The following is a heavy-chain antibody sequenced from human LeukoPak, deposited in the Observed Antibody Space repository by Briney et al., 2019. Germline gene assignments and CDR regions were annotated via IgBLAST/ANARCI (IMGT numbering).Heavy chain of an antibody. J-gene: IGHJ4*02. D-gene: IGHD3-22*01. V-gene: IGHV3-30*01. CDR2: ISYDGSNK. CDR1: GFTFSSYA. Sequence: PGGSLRLSCAASGFTFSSYAMHWVRQAPGKGLEWVAVISYDGSNKYYADSVKGRFTISRDNFKNTLYLQMNSLRAEDTGVYYCARGANYYDSSGVFYWGQGTLVTVSS. CDR3: ARGANYYDSSGVFY.